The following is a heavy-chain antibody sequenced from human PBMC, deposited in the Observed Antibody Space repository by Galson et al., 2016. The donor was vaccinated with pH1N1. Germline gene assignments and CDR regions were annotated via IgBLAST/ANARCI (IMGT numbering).Heavy chain of an antibody. V-gene: IGHV3-23*01. Sequence: SLRLSCAASGFKFDNYAMTWVRRAPGKGLQWVSAISGSGGRTYYADSVKDRFTVSRDNSKKTLFLQMTSLRVEDTAVYYCAKDRYSSGRFFDSWGRGILVTVS. D-gene: IGHD6-19*01. J-gene: IGHJ4*02. CDR1: GFKFDNYA. CDR2: ISGSGGRT. CDR3: AKDRYSSGRFFDS.